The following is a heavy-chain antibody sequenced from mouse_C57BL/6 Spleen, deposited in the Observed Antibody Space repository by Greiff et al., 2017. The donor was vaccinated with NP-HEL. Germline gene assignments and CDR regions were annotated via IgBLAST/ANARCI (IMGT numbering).Heavy chain of an antibody. J-gene: IGHJ4*01. CDR2: IRSKSSNYAT. CDR3: VRGGNYYSNYGAMDY. Sequence: EVQLQQSGGGLVQPKGSLKLSCAASGFTFNTYAMHWVRQAPGKGLEWVARIRSKSSNYATYYADSVKDRFTISRDDSQSMLYLQMNNLKTEDTAMYYCVRGGNYYSNYGAMDYWGQGTSVTVSS. CDR1: GFTFNTYA. D-gene: IGHD2-5*01. V-gene: IGHV10-3*01.